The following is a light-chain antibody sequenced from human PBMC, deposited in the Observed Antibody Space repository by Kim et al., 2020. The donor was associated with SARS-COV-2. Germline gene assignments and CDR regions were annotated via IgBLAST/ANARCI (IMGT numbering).Light chain of an antibody. V-gene: IGLV3-19*01. CDR2: GKS. CDR1: SLRNYY. CDR3: NSRDSSINQMV. Sequence: SSELTQDPAVSVALGQTVRITCQGDSLRNYYPSWYQQKPGQAPVVVIYGKSNRPSGIPDRFSGSTSGDTASLTITGAQAEDEAEYYCNSRDSSINQMVFGGGTQLTVL. J-gene: IGLJ2*01.